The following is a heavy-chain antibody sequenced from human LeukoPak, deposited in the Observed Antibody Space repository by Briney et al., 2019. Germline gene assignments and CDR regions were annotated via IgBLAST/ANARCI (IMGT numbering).Heavy chain of an antibody. J-gene: IGHJ4*02. CDR1: GGSIRSGGYY. CDR2: IYYSGNA. CDR3: ARHMVRGVISSFDY. Sequence: SETLSLTCTVSGGSIRSGGYYWSWIRQHPGKGLEWIGYIYYSGNAYYNPSLKSRVTISVDTSKNQFSLKLSSVTAADTAVYYCARHMVRGVISSFDYWGQGTLVTVSS. V-gene: IGHV4-31*03. D-gene: IGHD3-10*01.